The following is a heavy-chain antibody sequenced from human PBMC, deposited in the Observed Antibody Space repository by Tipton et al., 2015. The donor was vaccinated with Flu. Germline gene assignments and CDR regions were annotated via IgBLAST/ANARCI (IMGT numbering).Heavy chain of an antibody. CDR2: IYASGVT. J-gene: IGHJ3*02. CDR1: GGSMSNNF. D-gene: IGHD7-27*01. V-gene: IGHV4-4*07. CDR3: ARDPHKLGGESDAFDI. Sequence: LRLSCTVSGGSMSNNFWSWFRQPAEEGLEWIGRIYASGVTNYNPSLKSRVTMSIDTSKNQFSLRLSSVTAADTAVYYCARDPHKLGGESDAFDIWGQGTMVTVSS.